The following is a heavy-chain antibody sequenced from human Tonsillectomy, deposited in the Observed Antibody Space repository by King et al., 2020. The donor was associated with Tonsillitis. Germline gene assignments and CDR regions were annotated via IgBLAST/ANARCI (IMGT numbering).Heavy chain of an antibody. CDR2: IFSNDEK. V-gene: IGHV2-26*01. CDR3: ARARLAAAGTDYYYHSGLDV. Sequence: VTLKESGPVLVKPTETLTLTCTVSGFSLSNATMSVSWIRQPPGKALEWLAHIFSNDEKSYTSSPKSRLTISKDTSRSQVVLIMTNMDPVDTATYYCARARLAAAGTDYYYHSGLDVWGQGTTVSVSS. CDR1: GFSLSNATMS. D-gene: IGHD6-13*01. J-gene: IGHJ6*02.